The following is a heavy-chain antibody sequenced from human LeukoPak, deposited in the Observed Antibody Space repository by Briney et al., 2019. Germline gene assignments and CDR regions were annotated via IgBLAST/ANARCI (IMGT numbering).Heavy chain of an antibody. CDR1: GGTFNSYA. V-gene: IGHV1-69*05. J-gene: IGHJ5*02. D-gene: IGHD3-16*02. Sequence: SVKVSCKASGGTFNSYAINWVRQAPGQGLEWMGRIIPIFGTTNYARNFQGRVTVTTVKSTSTAYMELSSLRSEDTAVYYCAKAGLYDYVWGSYRQKWFDPWGQGTLVTVSS. CDR3: AKAGLYDYVWGSYRQKWFDP. CDR2: IIPIFGTT.